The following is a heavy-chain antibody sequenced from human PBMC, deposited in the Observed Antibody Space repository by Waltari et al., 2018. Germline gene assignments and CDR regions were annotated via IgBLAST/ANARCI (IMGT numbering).Heavy chain of an antibody. CDR3: ATRIELTLGGFDH. CDR1: GYAFTDYD. D-gene: IGHD1-26*01. V-gene: IGHV1-8*01. J-gene: IGHJ4*02. Sequence: QVQLVQSGAELRKPGASVKVSCKASGYAFTDYDISWVRQATGQGLQWRGWMNPSNDHTGYSHNFQGRVAMTANTSISTVYMELSSLRPEDTAVYFCATRIELTLGGFDHWGQGTLVTVSS. CDR2: MNPSNDHT.